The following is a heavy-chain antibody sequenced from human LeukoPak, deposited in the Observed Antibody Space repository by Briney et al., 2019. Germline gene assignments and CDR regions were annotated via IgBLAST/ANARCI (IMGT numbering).Heavy chain of an antibody. CDR1: GGSFSGYY. Sequence: PSETLSLTCAVYGGSFSGYYGSWIRQPPGKGLEWIGEINHSGSTNYNPSLKSRVTISVDTSKNQFSLKLSSVTAADTAVYYCARGDSSSLYFDYWGQGTLVTVSS. CDR2: INHSGST. J-gene: IGHJ4*02. CDR3: ARGDSSSLYFDY. D-gene: IGHD6-13*01. V-gene: IGHV4-34*01.